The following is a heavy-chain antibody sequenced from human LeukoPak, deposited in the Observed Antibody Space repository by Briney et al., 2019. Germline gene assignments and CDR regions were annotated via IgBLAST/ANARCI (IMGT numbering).Heavy chain of an antibody. V-gene: IGHV4-59*01. D-gene: IGHD3-16*01. J-gene: IGHJ6*03. Sequence: SETLSLTCTVSGGSISSYYWSWIRQPAGKGLEWIGYIYYSGSTNYNPSLKSRVTISVDTSKNQFSLKLSSVTAADTAVYYCAGGGGGSKHYYYMDVWGKGTTVTVSS. CDR3: AGGGGGSKHYYYMDV. CDR1: GGSISSYY. CDR2: IYYSGST.